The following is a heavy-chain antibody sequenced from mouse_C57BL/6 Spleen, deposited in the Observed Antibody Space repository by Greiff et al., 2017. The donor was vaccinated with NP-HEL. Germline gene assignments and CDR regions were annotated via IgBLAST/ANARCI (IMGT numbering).Heavy chain of an antibody. J-gene: IGHJ1*03. CDR1: GYTFTEYT. Sequence: QVQLQQPGAELVKPGASVKLSCKASGYTFTEYTIHWVKQRSGQGLEWIGWFYPGSGSIKYNEKFKDKATLTADKSSSTVYMELSRLTSEDSAVYFCARHEDLPSSYDGYYGYFDVWGTGTTVTVSS. CDR2: FYPGSGSI. V-gene: IGHV1-62-2*01. D-gene: IGHD2-3*01. CDR3: ARHEDLPSSYDGYYGYFDV.